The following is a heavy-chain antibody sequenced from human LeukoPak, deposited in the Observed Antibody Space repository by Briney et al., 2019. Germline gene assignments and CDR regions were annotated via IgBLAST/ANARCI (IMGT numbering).Heavy chain of an antibody. CDR2: IVSNAGST. Sequence: GGSLRLSCSASGFTFSSYAMHWVRQAPGKGLEYVSAIVSNAGSTYYADSVKGRFTISRDNSKNTLYLQMSSLRAEDTAVYYCVKPLGSSGYGYLFDYWGQGTLVTVSS. J-gene: IGHJ4*02. V-gene: IGHV3-64D*06. D-gene: IGHD5-12*01. CDR1: GFTFSSYA. CDR3: VKPLGSSGYGYLFDY.